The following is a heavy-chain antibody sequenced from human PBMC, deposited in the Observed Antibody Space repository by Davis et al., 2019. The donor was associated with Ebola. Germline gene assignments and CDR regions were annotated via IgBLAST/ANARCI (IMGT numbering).Heavy chain of an antibody. CDR2: ISGSGGST. D-gene: IGHD1-1*01. Sequence: GESLKISCAASGFTFSSYAMSWVRQAPGKGLEWVSAISGSGGSTYYADSVKGRFTISRDNSKNTLYLQMDSLRAEDTAVYYCARVPGYWSGHIDSWGQGTLVTVSS. CDR3: ARVPGYWSGHIDS. CDR1: GFTFSSYA. J-gene: IGHJ4*02. V-gene: IGHV3-23*01.